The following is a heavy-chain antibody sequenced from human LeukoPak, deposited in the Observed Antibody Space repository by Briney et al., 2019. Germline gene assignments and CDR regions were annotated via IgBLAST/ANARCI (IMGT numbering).Heavy chain of an antibody. J-gene: IGHJ3*01. CDR2: ISAYKGNT. V-gene: IGHV1-18*01. D-gene: IGHD3-10*01. CDR3: ARDLYYYGSGSYYDVFDA. Sequence: GASVKVSCKASGYTVSTYGISWVRQAPGQGREWMGWISAYKGNTYYAQKLQGRVTMTTDTSTSTAYMELRSLRSDDTAIYYCARDLYYYGSGSYYDVFDAWGQGTMVTVSS. CDR1: GYTVSTYG.